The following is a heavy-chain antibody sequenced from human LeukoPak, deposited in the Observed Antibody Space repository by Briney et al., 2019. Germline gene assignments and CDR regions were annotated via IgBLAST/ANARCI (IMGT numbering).Heavy chain of an antibody. V-gene: IGHV3-7*03. CDR3: GGGMGWTSDS. CDR1: GFSFGSCW. Sequence: GGSLRLSCAASGFSFGSCWMNWVRQPPGKGLEWVALIKSDGTEEHYADSVRGRFTVSRDKAKNALYLQMNSLGAEDTGVYYCGGGMGWTSDSWGQGALVTASS. CDR2: IKSDGTEE. D-gene: IGHD6-19*01. J-gene: IGHJ4*02.